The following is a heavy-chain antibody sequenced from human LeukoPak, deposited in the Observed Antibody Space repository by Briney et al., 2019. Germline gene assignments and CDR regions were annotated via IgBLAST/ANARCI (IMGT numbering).Heavy chain of an antibody. D-gene: IGHD2-15*01. J-gene: IGHJ4*02. Sequence: GGSLRLSCAASGFTFSSYWMSWVRQAPGKGLEWVANIKQDGSEKYYVDSVKGRFTISRDNSKNTLYLQMNSLRAEDTAVYYCAREARGYCSGGSCYTKAFDYWGQGTLVTVSS. V-gene: IGHV3-7*01. CDR1: GFTFSSYW. CDR3: AREARGYCSGGSCYTKAFDY. CDR2: IKQDGSEK.